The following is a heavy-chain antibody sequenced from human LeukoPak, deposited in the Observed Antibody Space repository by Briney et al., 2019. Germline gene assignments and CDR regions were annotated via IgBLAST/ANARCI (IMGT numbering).Heavy chain of an antibody. CDR1: GFSFSSYS. CDR2: ISSSSSYI. CDR3: ARAVGWLNDY. J-gene: IGHJ4*02. Sequence: GGSLRLSCAASGFSFSSYSMNWVRQAPGKGLEWVSSISSSSSYIYYADSVKGRFTISRDNAKNSLYLQMNSLRAEDTAVYYCARAVGWLNDYWGQGTLVTVSS. D-gene: IGHD5-24*01. V-gene: IGHV3-21*01.